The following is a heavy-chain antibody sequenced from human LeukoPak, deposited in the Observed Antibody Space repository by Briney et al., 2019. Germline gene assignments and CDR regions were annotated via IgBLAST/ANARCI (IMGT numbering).Heavy chain of an antibody. V-gene: IGHV1-18*01. J-gene: IGHJ5*02. CDR1: GYTFTSYG. D-gene: IGHD1-26*01. CDR3: ARVEWELTDDWFDP. CDR2: ISAYNGNT. Sequence: ASVKVSCKASGYTFTSYGISWVRQAPGQGLEWMGWISAYNGNTNYAQKLQGRVAMTTDTSTSTAYMELRSLRSDDTAVYYCARVEWELTDDWFDPWGQGTLVTVSS.